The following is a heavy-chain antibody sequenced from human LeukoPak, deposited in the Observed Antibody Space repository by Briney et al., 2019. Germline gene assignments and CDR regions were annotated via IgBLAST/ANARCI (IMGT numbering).Heavy chain of an antibody. CDR3: ARTKYAYSGTYIPEY. CDR1: GFMFSSNW. D-gene: IGHD1-26*01. J-gene: IGHJ4*02. CDR2: IKQDGSEK. V-gene: IGHV3-7*03. Sequence: TGGSLRLSCAASGFMFSSNWMSWVRLAPGKGLEWVANIKQDGSEKYYVDSVKGRFTVSRDNAKNSLYLQMNSLRAEDTAVYYCARTKYAYSGTYIPEYWGQGSLVTVSS.